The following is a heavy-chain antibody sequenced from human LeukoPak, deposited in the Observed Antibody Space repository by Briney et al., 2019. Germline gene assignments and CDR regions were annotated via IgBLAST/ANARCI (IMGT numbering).Heavy chain of an antibody. J-gene: IGHJ6*03. D-gene: IGHD4-11*01. CDR1: GFTFSSYA. CDR3: ARKKDSNSYYYYYYMDV. V-gene: IGHV3-23*01. CDR2: ISGSGGST. Sequence: PGGSLRLSCAASGFTFSSYAMSWVRQAPGKGLEWVSAISGSGGSTYYADSVKGRFTISRDNAKNTLYLQMNSLRAEDTAVYYCARKKDSNSYYYYYYMDVWGKGTTVTVSS.